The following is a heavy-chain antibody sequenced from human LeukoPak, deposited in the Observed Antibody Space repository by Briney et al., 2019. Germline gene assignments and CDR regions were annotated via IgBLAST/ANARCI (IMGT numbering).Heavy chain of an antibody. CDR2: IKSKTDGGTT. D-gene: IGHD2-15*01. CDR1: GFTFGNAW. Sequence: GGSLRLSCAASGFTFGNAWMSWVRQAPGKGLEWVGRIKSKTDGGTTDYAAPVKGRFTISRDDSKNTLYLQMNSLKTEDTAVYYCTTFQSVAAIATLFDYWGQGTLVTVSS. V-gene: IGHV3-15*01. CDR3: TTFQSVAAIATLFDY. J-gene: IGHJ4*02.